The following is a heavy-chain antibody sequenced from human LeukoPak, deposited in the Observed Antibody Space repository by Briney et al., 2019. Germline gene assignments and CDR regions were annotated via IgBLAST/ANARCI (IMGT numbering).Heavy chain of an antibody. CDR2: IIPIVGTA. CDR3: ARSPYGSGSYSVGFEY. CDR1: GGTFSSYA. V-gene: IGHV1-69*01. Sequence: SVKVSCKASGGTFSSYAISWVPQAPGHGLEWMGGIIPIVGTANYAQKFQGRVTITADESTSTAYMELSSLRSEDTAVYYCARSPYGSGSYSVGFEYWGQGTLVTVSS. D-gene: IGHD3-10*01. J-gene: IGHJ4*02.